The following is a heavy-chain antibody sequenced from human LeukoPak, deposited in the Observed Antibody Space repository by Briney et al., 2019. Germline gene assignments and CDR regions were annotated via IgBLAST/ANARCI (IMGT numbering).Heavy chain of an antibody. V-gene: IGHV4-4*07. CDR2: KYARGSS. Sequence: HSETLSLTCTVSGGSISNYYWSWIRQPAGKGLEWIGRKYARGSSNYNPPVQSRVTMSVDTSKNQFSLKLRSVTAADTAAYYCARGRYCSADICTGGDSFDIWGQGTMVSVSP. CDR3: ARGRYCSADICTGGDSFDI. J-gene: IGHJ3*02. D-gene: IGHD2-15*01. CDR1: GGSISNYY.